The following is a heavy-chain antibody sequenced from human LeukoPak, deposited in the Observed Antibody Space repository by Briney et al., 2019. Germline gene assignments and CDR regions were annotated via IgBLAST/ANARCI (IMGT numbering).Heavy chain of an antibody. CDR1: GFTFSDYY. Sequence: GGSLRLSCAASGFTFSDYYMSWIRQAPGKGLEWVSYISSSGSTIHYADSVKGRFTISRDNAKNSLYLQMNSLRAEDTAVYYCARARTTGSLNAFDIWGQGTMVTVSS. J-gene: IGHJ3*02. V-gene: IGHV3-11*01. CDR2: ISSSGSTI. CDR3: ARARTTGSLNAFDI. D-gene: IGHD1-1*01.